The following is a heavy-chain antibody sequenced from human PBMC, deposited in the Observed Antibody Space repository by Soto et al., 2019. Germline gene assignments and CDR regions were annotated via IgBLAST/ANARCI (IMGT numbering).Heavy chain of an antibody. D-gene: IGHD3-22*01. J-gene: IGHJ4*02. CDR3: ARAPYYYDSSGYRGNTYFDY. CDR2: ISSSASTI. Sequence: GGSLRLSCAASGFTFKNYAMNWVRQAPGKGLEWVSYISSSASTIYQADSVKGRFTISRDSAKNSLYLQMNSLRDEDTAVYYCARAPYYYDSSGYRGNTYFDYWGQGTLVTVSS. CDR1: GFTFKNYA. V-gene: IGHV3-48*02.